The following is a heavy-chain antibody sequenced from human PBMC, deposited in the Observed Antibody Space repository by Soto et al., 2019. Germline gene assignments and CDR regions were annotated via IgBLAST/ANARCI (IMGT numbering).Heavy chain of an antibody. J-gene: IGHJ4*02. D-gene: IGHD6-13*01. CDR3: ARDYIAAAGKGAFGY. Sequence: QVQLVQSGAEVKKPGSSVKVSCKASGGTFNSYTISWVRQAPGQGLEWMGRIIPILGIANYAQKFQGRVTITADKSTSTAYMELSSLRSEDTAVYYCARDYIAAAGKGAFGYWGQGTLVTVSS. CDR1: GGTFNSYT. V-gene: IGHV1-69*08. CDR2: IIPILGIA.